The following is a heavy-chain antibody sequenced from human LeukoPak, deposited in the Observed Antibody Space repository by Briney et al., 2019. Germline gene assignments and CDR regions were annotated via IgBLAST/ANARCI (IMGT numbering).Heavy chain of an antibody. D-gene: IGHD2-15*01. Sequence: GASVKVSCKASGYSFTSYDVTWVRQAPGQGLEWMGWISTKNGNTNYAQKLQGRVTMTTDTSTSTAYMELRSLRSDDTAVYYCAKAGGYYYMDVWGKGTTVTVSS. CDR3: AKAGGYYYMDV. CDR1: GYSFTSYD. J-gene: IGHJ6*03. V-gene: IGHV1-18*01. CDR2: ISTKNGNT.